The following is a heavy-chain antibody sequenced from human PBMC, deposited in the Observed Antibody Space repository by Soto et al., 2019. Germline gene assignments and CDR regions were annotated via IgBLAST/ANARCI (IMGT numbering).Heavy chain of an antibody. CDR1: GFTVSSSY. V-gene: IGHV3-53*01. CDR2: IYSPGST. D-gene: IGHD1-26*01. CDR3: ARGLVGATTAFDC. Sequence: VGSLRLSCAASGFTVSSSYMSWVRQAPGKGLEWVSTIYSPGSTYYADSVKGRFTISRDNSKNTLYLQMNSLRAEDTAVYYCARGLVGATTAFDCWGQGTLVTV. J-gene: IGHJ4*02.